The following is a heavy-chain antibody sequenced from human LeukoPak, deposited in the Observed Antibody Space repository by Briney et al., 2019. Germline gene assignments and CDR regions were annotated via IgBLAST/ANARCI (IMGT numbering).Heavy chain of an antibody. CDR1: GFTFSNAC. Sequence: GGSLRLSCTASGFTFSNACINWVRQAPGKGLEWVGRIKSKTDGGTTDYAAPLKGRFSISRDDSKNTVYLQMNTLTTEDTAVYYCTTGYSTGWYIAYWGQGTLVTVSS. CDR3: TTGYSTGWYIAY. J-gene: IGHJ4*02. V-gene: IGHV3-15*07. CDR2: IKSKTDGGTT. D-gene: IGHD6-19*01.